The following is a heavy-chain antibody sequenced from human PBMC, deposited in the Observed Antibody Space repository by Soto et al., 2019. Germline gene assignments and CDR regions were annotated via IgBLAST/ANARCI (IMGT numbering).Heavy chain of an antibody. CDR3: ARDKITGLFDY. J-gene: IGHJ4*02. CDR1: GASINSSDW. CDR2: VNHSGST. V-gene: IGHV4-4*02. Sequence: PSETLSLTCTVSGASINSSDWWTWVRQSPGRGLEWIASVNHSGSTNYNPSLRNRVIISVDTSKNQFSLKLTSVTAADTAVYYCARDKITGLFDYWGQGTLVTVSS. D-gene: IGHD2-8*02.